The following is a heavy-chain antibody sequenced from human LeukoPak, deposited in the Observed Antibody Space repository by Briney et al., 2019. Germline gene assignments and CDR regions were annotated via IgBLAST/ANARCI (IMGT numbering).Heavy chain of an antibody. CDR1: GFSFSSFE. J-gene: IGHJ3*02. CDR2: ISTSGTTI. D-gene: IGHD3-10*01. CDR3: AKGVRITMVRGAFDI. V-gene: IGHV3-48*03. Sequence: GGSLRLSCAASGFSFSSFEMNWVRQAAGTGLEWISYISTSGTTIYYADSVKGRFTISRDNAKNSLYLQMNSLRAEDTALYYCAKGVRITMVRGAFDIWGQGTMVTVSS.